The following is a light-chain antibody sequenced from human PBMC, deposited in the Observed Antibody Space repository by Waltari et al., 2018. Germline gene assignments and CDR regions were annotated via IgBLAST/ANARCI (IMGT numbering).Light chain of an antibody. CDR3: QAWDSTYARV. Sequence: SYELTQPTSVSVAPGQTASITCPGDQFGAKYSSWYQQKPGQSPVLVIHQNTKRPSGIPERFSGSNSGNTATLTISGTQTIDEADYHCQAWDSTYARVFGGGTKLTVL. J-gene: IGLJ2*01. V-gene: IGLV3-1*01. CDR1: QFGAKY. CDR2: QNT.